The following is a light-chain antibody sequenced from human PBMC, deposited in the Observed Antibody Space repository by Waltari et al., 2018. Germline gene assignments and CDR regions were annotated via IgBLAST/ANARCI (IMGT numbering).Light chain of an antibody. CDR2: WAS. Sequence: DIVMTQSPDSLAVSLGERATINCKSSQSVFSSSGNKNYLTWFQQKPGQPPRAVIYWASTREYGVPDRFSGSGSGTDFTLTINSLQAEDVAVYYCQQYCSSPPTFGQGTQLEIK. CDR1: QSVFSSSGNKNY. V-gene: IGKV4-1*01. CDR3: QQYCSSPPT. J-gene: IGKJ2*01.